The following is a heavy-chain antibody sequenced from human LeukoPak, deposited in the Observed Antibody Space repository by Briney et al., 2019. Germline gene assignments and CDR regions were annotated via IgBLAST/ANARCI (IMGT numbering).Heavy chain of an antibody. CDR3: ARGGRLGACDI. D-gene: IGHD3-10*01. CDR1: GFTFSSYW. J-gene: IGHJ3*02. CDR2: IKQDGSER. Sequence: GGSLRLSCAASGFTFSSYWMSWVRQAPGKGLEWVANIKQDGSERYYVDSVKGRFTISRDNAKNSLFLQVSSLRVEDTAVYYCARGGRLGACDIWGLGTMVTVSP. V-gene: IGHV3-7*01.